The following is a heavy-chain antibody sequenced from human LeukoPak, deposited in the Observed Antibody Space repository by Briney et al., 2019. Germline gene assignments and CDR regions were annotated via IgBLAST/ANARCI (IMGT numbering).Heavy chain of an antibody. V-gene: IGHV4-39*01. J-gene: IGHJ4*02. CDR3: ARHAHSSGWFVAYFDY. Sequence: SSETLSLTCTVSGGSISSSSYYWGWVRQPPGKGLEWIGSIYYSGSTYYNPSLKSRVTISVDTSKNQFSLKLSSVTAADTAVYYCARHAHSSGWFVAYFDYWGQGTLVTVSS. D-gene: IGHD6-19*01. CDR1: GGSISSSSYY. CDR2: IYYSGST.